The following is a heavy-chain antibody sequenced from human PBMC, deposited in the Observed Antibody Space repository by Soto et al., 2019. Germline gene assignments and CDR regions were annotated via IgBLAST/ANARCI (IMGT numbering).Heavy chain of an antibody. CDR2: IKQDGSEK. Sequence: GGSLRLSCAASGFTFSSYWMRWVRQAPGKGLEWVANIKQDGSEKYYVDSVKGRFTISRDNAKNSLYLQMNSLRAEDTAVYYCARSRVSYYVILTGYYRHHPPDAFDIWGQGTMVTVS. D-gene: IGHD3-9*01. V-gene: IGHV3-7*01. CDR1: GFTFSSYW. CDR3: ARSRVSYYVILTGYYRHHPPDAFDI. J-gene: IGHJ3*02.